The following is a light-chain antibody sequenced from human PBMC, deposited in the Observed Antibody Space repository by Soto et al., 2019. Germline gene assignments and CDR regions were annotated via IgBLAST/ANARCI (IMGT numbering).Light chain of an antibody. J-gene: IGKJ1*01. V-gene: IGKV3-11*01. Sequence: EIVLTTSPATVSLYTRERATLSCRASHSVSTYLAWYQQKPGQAPRLLIYDASYRATGNPARFSGSGSGTDFTLTISRLEPEDFAVYYCQQYGSSGTFGQGTKVDIK. CDR1: HSVSTY. CDR2: DAS. CDR3: QQYGSSGT.